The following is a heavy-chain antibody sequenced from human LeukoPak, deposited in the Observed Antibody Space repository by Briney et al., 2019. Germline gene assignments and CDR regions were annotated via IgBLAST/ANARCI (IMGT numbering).Heavy chain of an antibody. CDR2: IYYSGST. CDR3: AGWYYYDSSGYHMDV. D-gene: IGHD3-22*01. CDR1: GGSISSYY. J-gene: IGHJ6*03. Sequence: PSETLSLTCTVSGGSISSYYWSWIRQPPGKGLEWIGYIYYSGSTNYNPSLKSRVTISVDTSKNQFSLKLSSVTAADTAVYYCAGWYYYDSSGYHMDVWGKGTTVTISS. V-gene: IGHV4-59*01.